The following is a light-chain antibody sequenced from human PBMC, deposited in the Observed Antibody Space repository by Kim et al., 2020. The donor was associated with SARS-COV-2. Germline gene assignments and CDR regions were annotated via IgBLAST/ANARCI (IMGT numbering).Light chain of an antibody. CDR2: DAS. Sequence: DIRMTQSPSSLSASVGDRVTITCRADQDSNNYLNWYHQSPGKVPNLLIYDASNLEKGVLSRFSGSGSGTHFTFTISSLQPEDVGTYYCHQYDDFTFGGGTKVDIK. J-gene: IGKJ4*01. V-gene: IGKV1-33*01. CDR1: QDSNNY. CDR3: HQYDDFT.